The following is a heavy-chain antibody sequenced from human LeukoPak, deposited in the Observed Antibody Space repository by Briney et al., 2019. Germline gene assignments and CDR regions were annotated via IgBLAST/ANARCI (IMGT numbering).Heavy chain of an antibody. CDR2: ISSSSSYI. V-gene: IGHV3-21*01. D-gene: IGHD3-22*01. Sequence: GGSLRLSCAASGFTFSSYTMNWVRQAPGKGLEWVSSISSSSSYIYYADSVKGRFTISRDNAKNSLYLQMNSLRAEDTAVYYCARDYDSRTFDIWGQGTMVTVSS. CDR1: GFTFSSYT. CDR3: ARDYDSRTFDI. J-gene: IGHJ3*02.